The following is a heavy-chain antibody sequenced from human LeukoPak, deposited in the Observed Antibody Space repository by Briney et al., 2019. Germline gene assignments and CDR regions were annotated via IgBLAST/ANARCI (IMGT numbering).Heavy chain of an antibody. CDR2: IYYSGNT. CDR3: ARDVGATPGYFDY. Sequence: SETLSLTCTLSGGSFSSYYWSWIRQPPGKGLEWIAYIYYSGNTNYNPSLKSRVTISVDTSKNQFSLKLSSVTAADTAVYYCARDVGATPGYFDYWGQGTLVTVSS. D-gene: IGHD1-26*01. V-gene: IGHV4-59*01. CDR1: GGSFSSYY. J-gene: IGHJ4*02.